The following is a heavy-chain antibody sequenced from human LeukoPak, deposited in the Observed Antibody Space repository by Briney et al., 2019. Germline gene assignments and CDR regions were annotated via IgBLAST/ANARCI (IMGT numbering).Heavy chain of an antibody. J-gene: IGHJ4*02. Sequence: SHTLSLTCAISGDSVSSNRAAWNWSRQSPSRGLQWLGRTYYRSKWYNDYAVSVKSRITINPDTSKNQFSLQLNSVTPEDTAVYYCARDQDWNYGFDYWGQGTLVTVSS. CDR3: ARDQDWNYGFDY. V-gene: IGHV6-1*01. CDR2: TYYRSKWYN. CDR1: GDSVSSNRAA. D-gene: IGHD1-7*01.